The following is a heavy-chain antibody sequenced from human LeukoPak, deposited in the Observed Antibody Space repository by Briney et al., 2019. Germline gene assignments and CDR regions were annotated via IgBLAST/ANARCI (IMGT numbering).Heavy chain of an antibody. J-gene: IGHJ4*02. Sequence: ASVKVSFKASGYTFTSYGVTWVRQAPGQGLKWMGWISAYNGNTNYAQKLQGRVTMTTDTSTSTAYMELRSLRSDDTAVYYCARDSRTYYYDSSGHLHEWGQGTLVTVSS. CDR1: GYTFTSYG. CDR2: ISAYNGNT. CDR3: ARDSRTYYYDSSGHLHE. D-gene: IGHD3-22*01. V-gene: IGHV1-18*01.